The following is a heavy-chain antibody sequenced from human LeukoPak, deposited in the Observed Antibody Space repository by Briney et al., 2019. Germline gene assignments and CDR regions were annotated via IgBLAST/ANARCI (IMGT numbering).Heavy chain of an antibody. CDR3: ARRSGSGRNPFHI. D-gene: IGHD3-10*01. J-gene: IGHJ3*02. Sequence: ASVKVSCKASGYTFTTYDINWVRHATGQGLEWMGWMNPNSGNTGYAQKFQGRVTITRSTSISTAYMELSSPRSEDTAVYYCARRSGSGRNPFHIWGQGTVVTVSS. V-gene: IGHV1-8*03. CDR2: MNPNSGNT. CDR1: GYTFTTYD.